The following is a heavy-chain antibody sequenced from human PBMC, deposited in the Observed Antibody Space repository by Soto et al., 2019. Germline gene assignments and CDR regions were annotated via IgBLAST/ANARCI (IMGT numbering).Heavy chain of an antibody. CDR3: AKAGTHCSTTSCYYMDV. D-gene: IGHD2-2*01. CDR1: GFTFDDYA. CDR2: ISWNSGSI. J-gene: IGHJ6*03. V-gene: IGHV3-9*01. Sequence: ESGGGLVQPGRSLRLSCAASGFTFDDYAMHWVRQAPGKGLEWVSGISWNSGSIGYADSVKGRFTISRDNAKNSLYLQMNSLRAEDTALYYCAKAGTHCSTTSCYYMDVWGKGTTVTVSS.